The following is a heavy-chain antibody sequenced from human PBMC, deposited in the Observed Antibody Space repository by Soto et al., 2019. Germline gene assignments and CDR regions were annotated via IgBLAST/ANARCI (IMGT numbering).Heavy chain of an antibody. J-gene: IGHJ4*02. V-gene: IGHV3-73*01. CDR2: IRSKANNYAT. CDR1: GFTFSVSS. CDR3: ALEGAGFGH. Sequence: EVQLVESGGGLVQPWGSVRLSCAASGFTFSVSSMHWVRQASGKGLEWLGRIRSKANNYATTYSESVKGRFIISRDDSKDTMFLQMSGLSTGDTAMYYCALEGAGFGHWGQGTLVTVSS. D-gene: IGHD1-26*01.